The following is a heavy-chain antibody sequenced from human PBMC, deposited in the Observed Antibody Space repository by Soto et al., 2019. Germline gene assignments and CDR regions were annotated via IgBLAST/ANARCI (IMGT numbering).Heavy chain of an antibody. V-gene: IGHV3-30*18. CDR1: GFTFSSYG. D-gene: IGHD5-18*01. J-gene: IGHJ6*02. CDR3: AKEVHTKGKGDYYGMDV. CDR2: ISYDGSNK. Sequence: QVQLVESGGGVVQPGRSLRLSCAASGFTFSSYGMHWVRQAPGKGLEWVAVISYDGSNKYYADSVKGRFTISRDNSKNTLYLQMKSLRAEDTAVYYCAKEVHTKGKGDYYGMDVWGQGTTVTVSS.